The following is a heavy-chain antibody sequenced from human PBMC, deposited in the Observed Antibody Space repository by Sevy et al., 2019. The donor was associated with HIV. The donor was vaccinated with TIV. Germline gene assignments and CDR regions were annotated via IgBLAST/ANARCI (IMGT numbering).Heavy chain of an antibody. CDR2: INTNTGNP. CDR1: GYTFITYA. V-gene: IGHV7-4-1*02. CDR3: ARDITMVRGVPRCFDP. D-gene: IGHD3-10*01. Sequence: ASVKVSCKASGYTFITYAMNWVRQAPGQGLEWMGWINTNTGNPTYAQGFTGRFVFSLDTSVSTAYLQISSLKAEDTAVYYCARDITMVRGVPRCFDPWGQGTLVTVSS. J-gene: IGHJ5*02.